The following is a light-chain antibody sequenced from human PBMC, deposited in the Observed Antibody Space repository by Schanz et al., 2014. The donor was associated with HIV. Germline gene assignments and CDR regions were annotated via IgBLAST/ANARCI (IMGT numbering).Light chain of an antibody. CDR1: QSVGNS. CDR2: DAS. CDR3: QHFGDSRGT. V-gene: IGKV3-20*01. J-gene: IGKJ4*02. Sequence: EVVMTQSPATLSVTPGERATLSCRASQSVGNSLAWYQQKSGQAPRLLIYDASNRATGVPDRFSGSGSGTDFTLTISRLEPEDFAVYYCQHFGDSRGTFGGGTKVDI.